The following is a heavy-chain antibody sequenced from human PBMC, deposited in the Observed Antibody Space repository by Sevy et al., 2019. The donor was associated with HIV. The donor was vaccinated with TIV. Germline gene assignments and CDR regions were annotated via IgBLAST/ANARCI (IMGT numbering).Heavy chain of an antibody. J-gene: IGHJ4*02. CDR3: ARGPQWQLTSFLSH. Sequence: GGYLRLSCAASGFTFRTYAFHWVRQTPGRGLEWIGLISSNGDNAFYANSVRGRFTISRDNSMNTLYLQMTSLTPDDTAVYYCARGPQWQLTSFLSHWGQGTLVTVSS. V-gene: IGHV3-30-3*01. D-gene: IGHD6-19*01. CDR1: GFTFRTYA. CDR2: ISSNGDNA.